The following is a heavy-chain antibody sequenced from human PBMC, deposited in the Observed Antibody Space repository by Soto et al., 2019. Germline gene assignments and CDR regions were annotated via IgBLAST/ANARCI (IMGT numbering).Heavy chain of an antibody. J-gene: IGHJ4*02. CDR2: IGGSGSSR. V-gene: IGHV3-23*01. CDR1: GVSSRTDA. CDR3: AKGRRVYSSSAGGPIDY. D-gene: IGHD6-6*01. Sequence: EVPLLESGGGLVQPGGSLRLSCAASGVSSRTDAMSWVRHAPGKGMEWVAAIGGSGSSRYHADSVEGRFTISRDYFNNTLYLQMSCLRAKATAVYYCAKGRRVYSSSAGGPIDYWGQGTLVTVSS.